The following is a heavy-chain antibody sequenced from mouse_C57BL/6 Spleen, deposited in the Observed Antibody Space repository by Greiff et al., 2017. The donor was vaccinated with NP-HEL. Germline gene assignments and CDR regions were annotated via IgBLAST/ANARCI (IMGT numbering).Heavy chain of an antibody. V-gene: IGHV1-59*01. CDR1: GYTFTSYW. CDR3: ARSGYGNYPYYFDY. CDR2: IDPSDSYT. J-gene: IGHJ2*01. D-gene: IGHD2-10*02. Sequence: QVQLQQPGAELVRPGTSVKLSCKASGYTFTSYWMHWVKQRPGQGLEWIGVIDPSDSYTNYNQKFKGKATLTVDTSSSTAYMQLSSLTSEDSAVYYCARSGYGNYPYYFDYWGQGTTLTVSS.